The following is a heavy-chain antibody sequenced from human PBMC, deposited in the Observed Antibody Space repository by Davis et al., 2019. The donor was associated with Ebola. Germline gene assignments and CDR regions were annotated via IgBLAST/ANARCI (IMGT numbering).Heavy chain of an antibody. CDR1: GGSISSSGYN. V-gene: IGHV4-39*01. CDR2: IYYTGST. Sequence: MPSETLSLTCSVSGGSISSSGYNWGWVRQPPGKGLEWFGSIYYTGSTYYNPSLKSRVAMSVDTSKNQFSLSLSSLTAADTAIYYCARQHRVTRPLDFWGQGTLVTVSS. CDR3: ARQHRVTRPLDF. J-gene: IGHJ4*02. D-gene: IGHD4-11*01.